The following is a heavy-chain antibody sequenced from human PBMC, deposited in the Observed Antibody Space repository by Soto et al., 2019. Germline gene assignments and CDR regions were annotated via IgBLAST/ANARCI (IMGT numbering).Heavy chain of an antibody. V-gene: IGHV1-69*02. CDR2: VNPIVSMS. CDR3: ASSYGSGYRAFDY. D-gene: IGHD3-10*01. CDR1: GDTFNFYS. Sequence: QVQLVQSGAEVKRPGSSVKVSCKASGDTFNFYSINWVRQAPVLWLEWMGRVNPIVSMSNYAQKFQGRVTMTADKSTSTAYMELSSLRSEDTAIYYCASSYGSGYRAFDYWGQGALVTVSS. J-gene: IGHJ4*02.